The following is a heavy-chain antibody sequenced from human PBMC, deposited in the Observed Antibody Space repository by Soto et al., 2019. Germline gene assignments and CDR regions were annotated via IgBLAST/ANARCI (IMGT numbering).Heavy chain of an antibody. J-gene: IGHJ4*02. Sequence: EVQLLESGGGLVQPGGSLRLSCAASGFTFSSYAMSWVRQAPGKGLEWVSAISGRGGSTYYADSVKGRFTISRNNSKNTPYLQMNSLTAEYTAVCYCAKDLIGQEGPYYFDYWGQGTLVTVSS. D-gene: IGHD2-8*01. CDR1: GFTFSSYA. CDR3: AKDLIGQEGPYYFDY. V-gene: IGHV3-23*01. CDR2: ISGRGGST.